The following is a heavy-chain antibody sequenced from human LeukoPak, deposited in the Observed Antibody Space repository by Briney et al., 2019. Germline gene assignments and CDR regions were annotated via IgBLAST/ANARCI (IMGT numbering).Heavy chain of an antibody. D-gene: IGHD2-2*01. V-gene: IGHV4-34*01. Sequence: PSETLSLTCAVYGGSFSGYYWSWIRQPPGKGLEWIGEINHSGSTNYNPSLKSRVTISVDTSKNQFSLKLSSVTAADTAVCYCAGQYCSSTSCYVDYWGQGTLVTVSS. CDR3: AGQYCSSTSCYVDY. J-gene: IGHJ4*02. CDR1: GGSFSGYY. CDR2: INHSGST.